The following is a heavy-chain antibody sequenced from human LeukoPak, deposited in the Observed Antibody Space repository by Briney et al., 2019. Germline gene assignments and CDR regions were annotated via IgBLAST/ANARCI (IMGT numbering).Heavy chain of an antibody. J-gene: IGHJ4*02. V-gene: IGHV4-59*01. Sequence: SGTLSLTCTVSGGSIISYFWSWIRQPPGKGPEWIGYIFDSGTTNYNPSTNYNPSLKSRVTVSLDTSKNHFSLKLSSVTAADTAVYFCARGGVTTIAQYDYWGQGSLVTVSS. CDR1: GGSIISYF. D-gene: IGHD5-12*01. CDR3: ARGGVTTIAQYDY. CDR2: IFDSGTTNYNPST.